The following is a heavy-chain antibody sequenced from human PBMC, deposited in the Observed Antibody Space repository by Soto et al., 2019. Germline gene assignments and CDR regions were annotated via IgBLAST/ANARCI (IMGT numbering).Heavy chain of an antibody. CDR1: GGSISYNSYY. V-gene: IGHV4-39*02. CDR3: ARGGGYSFGSLFDY. CDR2: IFYTGTT. J-gene: IGHJ4*02. Sequence: SETLSLTCSVSGGSISYNSYYWGWILQPPGKGLEWVGGIFYTGTTYYSPSLKDRVTISVDTSKNSFSLNLTSVTAADTAVYFCARGGGYSFGSLFDYWGLGTLVTVSS. D-gene: IGHD5-18*01.